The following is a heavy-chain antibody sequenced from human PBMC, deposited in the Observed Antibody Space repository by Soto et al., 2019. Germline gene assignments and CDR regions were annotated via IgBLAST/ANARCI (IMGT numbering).Heavy chain of an antibody. J-gene: IGHJ5*02. V-gene: IGHV3-23*01. D-gene: IGHD3-22*01. Sequence: GGSLRLSCAASGFTFSSHAMSWARQAPGKGLEWVSAISGSGGSTYYADSVKGRFTISRDNSKNTLYLQMNSLRAEDTAVYYCAKDSDYYDSSGYYSWFDPWGQGTLVTVSS. CDR2: ISGSGGST. CDR3: AKDSDYYDSSGYYSWFDP. CDR1: GFTFSSHA.